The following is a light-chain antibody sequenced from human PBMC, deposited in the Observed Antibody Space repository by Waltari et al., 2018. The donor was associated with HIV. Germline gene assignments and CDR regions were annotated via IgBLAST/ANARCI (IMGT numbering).Light chain of an antibody. CDR1: SSNIGSNT. Sequence: QSVLTQPPSASGTPGQRVTISCSGSSSNIGSNTVNWYQQLPGTAPKLLIYSNSQRHSGVPARFCGSKSGTSASLAISGLQSEDEADYYGAAWDDSLNGRVFGGGTKLTVL. V-gene: IGLV1-44*01. CDR3: AAWDDSLNGRV. CDR2: SNS. J-gene: IGLJ3*02.